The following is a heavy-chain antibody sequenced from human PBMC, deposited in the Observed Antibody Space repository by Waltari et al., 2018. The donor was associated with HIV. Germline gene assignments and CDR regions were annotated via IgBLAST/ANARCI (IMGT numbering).Heavy chain of an antibody. J-gene: IGHJ5*02. CDR1: GYSFTSYW. CDR2: LYPCDPDT. V-gene: IGHV5-51*01. Sequence: EVQLVQSGAEVKKPGESLKISCKGSGYSFTSYWIGWVRQMPGKGLEWRGLLYPCDPDTRYSPSFQGRVTISADKSSSTAYLQWSSLKASDTARYYCARHFRYSSSSDWFDPWGQGTLVTVSS. CDR3: ARHFRYSSSSDWFDP. D-gene: IGHD6-6*01.